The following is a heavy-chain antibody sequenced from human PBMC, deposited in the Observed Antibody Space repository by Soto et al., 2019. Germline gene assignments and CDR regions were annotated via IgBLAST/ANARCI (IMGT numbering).Heavy chain of an antibody. J-gene: IGHJ6*02. V-gene: IGHV3-11*03. CDR2: ISSSSSYT. Sequence: PGGSLRLSCAASGFTFSDYYMSWIRQAPGKGLEWVSYISSSSSYTNYADSVKGRFTISRDNAKNSLYLQMNSLRAEDTAVYYCARWSSRYCSSTSCYSVGYYYYGMDVWGQGTTVTVSS. D-gene: IGHD2-2*01. CDR3: ARWSSRYCSSTSCYSVGYYYYGMDV. CDR1: GFTFSDYY.